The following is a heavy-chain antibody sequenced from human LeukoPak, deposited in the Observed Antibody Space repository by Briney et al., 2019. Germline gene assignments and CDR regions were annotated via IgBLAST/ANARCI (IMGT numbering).Heavy chain of an antibody. D-gene: IGHD6-13*01. CDR3: ARGVPSSWSGDEYFQH. J-gene: IGHJ1*01. V-gene: IGHV1-8*03. CDR2: LNPNSGDT. CDR1: GYTFTNYD. Sequence: ASVKVSCKASGYTFTNYDINWVRQATGQEPEWMAWLNPNSGDTGFAQKFQGRLTITRDTSINTAYMELSSLRSEDTAVYYCARGVPSSWSGDEYFQHWGQGTLVTVSS.